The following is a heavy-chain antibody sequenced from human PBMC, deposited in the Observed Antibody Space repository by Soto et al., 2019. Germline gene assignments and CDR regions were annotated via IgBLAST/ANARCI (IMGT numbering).Heavy chain of an antibody. Sequence: EVQLVESGGGLVQPGGSLRLSCEVSGLSFSSHSFNWVRQAPGKGLEWISYISWNRNSIYYADSVKGRFTISKDNAKNSLYLQRTSLRDEDTAVYSWASGGGSSDYWGQGTMVTVSS. V-gene: IGHV3-48*02. CDR2: ISWNRNSI. J-gene: IGHJ4*02. D-gene: IGHD1-26*01. CDR3: ASGGGSSDY. CDR1: GLSFSSHS.